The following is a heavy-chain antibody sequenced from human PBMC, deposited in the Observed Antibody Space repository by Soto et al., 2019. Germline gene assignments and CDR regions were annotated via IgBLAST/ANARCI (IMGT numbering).Heavy chain of an antibody. CDR2: VSYDGSNK. V-gene: IGHV3-30*18. CDR1: GFTFSSYG. Sequence: GGSVRLSCAASGFTFSSYGVHWVRQAPGKGLEWVASVSYDGSNKHYGDSVKGRFTISRDNSRNTLDLQMNSLRAEDTAVYYCAKDTYYYDRSGYYTYDHWGQGTQVTVSS. CDR3: AKDTYYYDRSGYYTYDH. J-gene: IGHJ4*02. D-gene: IGHD3-22*01.